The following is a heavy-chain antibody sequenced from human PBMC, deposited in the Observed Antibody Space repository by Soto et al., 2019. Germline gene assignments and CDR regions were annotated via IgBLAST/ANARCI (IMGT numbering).Heavy chain of an antibody. CDR2: IFYAGST. Sequence: SETLSLTCTVSGGSISSSTYYWGCIRQPPGKGLEWIATIFYAGSTYYNPSLKSRVTISVDTSKNQFSLKLSSVTAADTAVYYCAREDWLWFGELFPTVFDFWGQGTLVTVS. CDR3: AREDWLWFGELFPTVFDF. CDR1: GGSISSSTYY. V-gene: IGHV4-39*02. J-gene: IGHJ4*02. D-gene: IGHD3-10*01.